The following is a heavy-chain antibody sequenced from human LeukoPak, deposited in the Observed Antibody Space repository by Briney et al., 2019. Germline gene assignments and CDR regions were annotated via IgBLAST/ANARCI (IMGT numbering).Heavy chain of an antibody. V-gene: IGHV4-30-4*01. CDR3: ARLYSYGYEVVDY. D-gene: IGHD5-18*01. CDR1: GGSISSGDYY. Sequence: SETLSLTCTVSGGSISSGDYYWSWIRQPPGKGLEWIGYIYYSGSTYYNPSLKSRVTISVDTSKNQFSLKLSSVTAADTAVCYCARLYSYGYEVVDYWGQGTLVTVSS. CDR2: IYYSGST. J-gene: IGHJ4*02.